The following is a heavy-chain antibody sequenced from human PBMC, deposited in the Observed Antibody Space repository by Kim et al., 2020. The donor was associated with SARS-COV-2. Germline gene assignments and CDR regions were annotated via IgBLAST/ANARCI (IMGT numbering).Heavy chain of an antibody. CDR1: GFIFSSYA. Sequence: GGSLRLSCEASGFIFSSYAMSWVRQAPGKGLEWVSTISGSGGSTYYADFVKGRFNISRDNSKNTLYLQMNSLRAEDTAVYYCAPPPSVVPAYPNCFDPWGQGALVTVSS. CDR2: ISGSGGST. J-gene: IGHJ5*02. D-gene: IGHD2-15*01. CDR3: APPPSVVPAYPNCFDP. V-gene: IGHV3-23*01.